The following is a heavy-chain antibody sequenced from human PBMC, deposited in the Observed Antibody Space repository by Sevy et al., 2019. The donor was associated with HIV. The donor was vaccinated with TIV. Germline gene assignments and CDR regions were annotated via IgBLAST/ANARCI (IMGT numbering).Heavy chain of an antibody. CDR1: GGSISSYY. J-gene: IGHJ5*02. CDR2: IYTSGST. D-gene: IGHD3-10*01. Sequence: SETLSLTCTVSGGSISSYYWSWIRQPAGKGLEWIGRIYTSGSTNYNPSLKSRVNMSIDTSKNQFSLKLSSVTAADTAVYYCASESVTMVRGVINWFDPWGQGTLVTVSS. V-gene: IGHV4-4*07. CDR3: ASESVTMVRGVINWFDP.